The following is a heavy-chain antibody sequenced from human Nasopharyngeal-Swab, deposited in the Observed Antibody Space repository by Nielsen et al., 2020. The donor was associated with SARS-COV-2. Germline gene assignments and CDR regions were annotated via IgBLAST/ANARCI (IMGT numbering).Heavy chain of an antibody. V-gene: IGHV4-4*08. Sequence: SETLSLTCTVSGGSISSYYWSWIRQPPGKGLEWIWCVDSSGSTNYTPSLTSRVTISVDTSKNQFSLKLSSVTAADTAVYYCARRGGDIVVVPADGTYYYYGMDVWGQGTTVTVSS. CDR2: VDSSGST. J-gene: IGHJ6*02. D-gene: IGHD2-2*01. CDR3: ARRGGDIVVVPADGTYYYYGMDV. CDR1: GGSISSYY.